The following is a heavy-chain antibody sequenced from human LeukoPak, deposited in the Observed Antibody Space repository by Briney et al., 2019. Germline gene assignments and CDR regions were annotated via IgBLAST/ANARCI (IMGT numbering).Heavy chain of an antibody. J-gene: IGHJ4*02. V-gene: IGHV3-23*01. Sequence: GGSLRLSCAASGFTFSSYSMNWVRQAPGKGLEWVSAISGSGGSTYYADSVKGRFTISRDNSKNTLFLQMNSLRAEDTAVYYCSKDLVQWLVYYFYYWGQGTLVTVSS. CDR1: GFTFSSYS. CDR2: ISGSGGST. CDR3: SKDLVQWLVYYFYY. D-gene: IGHD6-19*01.